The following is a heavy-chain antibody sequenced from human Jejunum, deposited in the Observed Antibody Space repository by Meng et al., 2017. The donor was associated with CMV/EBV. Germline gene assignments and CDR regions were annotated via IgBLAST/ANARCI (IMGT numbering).Heavy chain of an antibody. J-gene: IGHJ5*02. Sequence: ADGFTVSDYWMHWAHQVPGKWLVWVARISSDGSVTTYADSAKDRFTISRDNAENTLYLQMTSLRADDTALYDCARVSEWNYGFDPWGQGTLVTVSS. D-gene: IGHD1-7*01. V-gene: IGHV3-74*03. CDR1: GFTVSDYW. CDR3: ARVSEWNYGFDP. CDR2: ISSDGSVT.